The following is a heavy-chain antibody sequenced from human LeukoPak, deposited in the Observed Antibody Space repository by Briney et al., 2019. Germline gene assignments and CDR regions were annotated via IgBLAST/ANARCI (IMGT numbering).Heavy chain of an antibody. CDR1: GDSVTTTNFY. D-gene: IGHD6-13*01. CDR3: ARLRVQQLASSYYMDV. Sequence: SETLSLTCIVSGDSVTTTNFYWGWIRQAPGKGLEWIGSLYYGVNTYYKPSLKSRVTISVDTSLNQFSLMLTSVTAADTGMYYCARLRVQQLASSYYMDVWGKGTTVTVSS. V-gene: IGHV4-39*01. J-gene: IGHJ6*03. CDR2: LYYGVNT.